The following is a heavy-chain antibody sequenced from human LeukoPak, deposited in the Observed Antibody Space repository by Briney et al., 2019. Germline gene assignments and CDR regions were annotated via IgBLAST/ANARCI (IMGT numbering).Heavy chain of an antibody. Sequence: PGRSLRLSCTASGFTFSSYGIHWVRQAPGKGLEWVAVISYDGSNKFYGDSVKGRFTISRDNSKNTLYLQMNSLRGEDTAVYYCARVNTQGVPSPWGQGILVTVSS. V-gene: IGHV3-30*03. CDR2: ISYDGSNK. CDR1: GFTFSSYG. D-gene: IGHD3-16*01. CDR3: ARVNTQGVPSP. J-gene: IGHJ5*02.